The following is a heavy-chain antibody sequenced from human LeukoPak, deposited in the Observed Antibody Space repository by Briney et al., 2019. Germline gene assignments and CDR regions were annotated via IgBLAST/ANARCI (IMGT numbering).Heavy chain of an antibody. J-gene: IGHJ2*01. V-gene: IGHV1-69*05. D-gene: IGHD2-21*02. CDR1: GGTFSSYA. Sequence: ASVKVSCKASGGTFSSYAISWVRQAPGQGLEWMGRIIPIFGTANYAQKFQGRVTITTDESTSTAYMELSSLRSEDTAVYYCARDLPKMTDWYFDLWGRGTLVTVSS. CDR3: ARDLPKMTDWYFDL. CDR2: IIPIFGTA.